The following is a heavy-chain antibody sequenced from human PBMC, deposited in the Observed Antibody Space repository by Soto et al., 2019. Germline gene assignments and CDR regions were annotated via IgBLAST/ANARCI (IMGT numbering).Heavy chain of an antibody. CDR2: IIPIFGTA. CDR3: ARLRMATALIFDY. V-gene: IGHV1-69*13. J-gene: IGHJ4*02. CDR1: GGTFSSYA. D-gene: IGHD5-18*01. Sequence: SVKVSCKASGGTFSSYAISWVRQAPGQGLEWMGGIIPIFGTANYAQKFQGRVTITADESTSTAYMELSSLRSEDTAVYYCARLRMATALIFDYWGQGTLVTVLL.